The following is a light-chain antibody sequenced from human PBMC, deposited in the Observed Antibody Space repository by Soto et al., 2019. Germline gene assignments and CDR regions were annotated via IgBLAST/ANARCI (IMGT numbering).Light chain of an antibody. Sequence: QSVLTQPASVSGSPGQSITISCTGTSSDVGSCNCVSWYQQHPGKAPKLMISEVSNRPSGVSNRFSGSKSGNTASLTISGLQAEDEADYYCNSYTSSTTWMFGGGTKVTVL. V-gene: IGLV2-14*01. J-gene: IGLJ3*02. CDR1: SSDVGSCNC. CDR2: EVS. CDR3: NSYTSSTTWM.